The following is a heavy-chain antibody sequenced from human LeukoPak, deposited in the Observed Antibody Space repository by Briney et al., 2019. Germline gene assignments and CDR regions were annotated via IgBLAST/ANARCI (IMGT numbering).Heavy chain of an antibody. CDR3: ARGTRPGEVLLHY. Sequence: PGGSLRLSCAASGFTFSSYAMHWVRQAPGKGLEWVAVISYDGSNKYYADSVKGRFTISRDNSKNTLYLQMNSLRAEDTAVYYCARGTRPGEVLLHYWGQGTLVTVSS. D-gene: IGHD3-16*01. V-gene: IGHV3-30-3*01. CDR1: GFTFSSYA. CDR2: ISYDGSNK. J-gene: IGHJ4*02.